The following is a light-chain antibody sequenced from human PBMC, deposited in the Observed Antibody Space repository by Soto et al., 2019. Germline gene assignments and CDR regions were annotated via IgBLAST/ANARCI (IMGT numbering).Light chain of an antibody. V-gene: IGKV3-20*01. CDR3: QQYGHSPT. J-gene: IGKJ1*01. CDR1: QSVSNY. Sequence: EIVLTQSPGTLSLAPGERATLSCRASQSVSNYLAWYQQKPGQAPRLLLYGTSNRATGIPDRFTGSGSGTDFTLTISRLEPEDSAVYFCQQYGHSPTFGQGTKVEIK. CDR2: GTS.